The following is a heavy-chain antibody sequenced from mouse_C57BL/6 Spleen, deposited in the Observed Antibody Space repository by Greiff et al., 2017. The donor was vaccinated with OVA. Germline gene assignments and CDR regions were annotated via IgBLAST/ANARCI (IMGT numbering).Heavy chain of an antibody. CDR1: GYSFTSYY. CDR3: ARWDYDGAMDY. CDR2: FYPGSGNT. V-gene: IGHV1-66*01. J-gene: IGHJ4*01. Sequence: VKLQESGPVLVKPVASVKISCKASGYSFTSYYIHWVKQRPGQGLVWIGWFYPGSGNTKYNEKFKGKATLTADTSSSTAYMQLSSLTSEDSAVYYCARWDYDGAMDYWGQGTSVTVSS. D-gene: IGHD2-4*01.